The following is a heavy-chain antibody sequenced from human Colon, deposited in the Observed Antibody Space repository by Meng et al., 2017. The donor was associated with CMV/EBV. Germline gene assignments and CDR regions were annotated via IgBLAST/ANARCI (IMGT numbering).Heavy chain of an antibody. J-gene: IGHJ6*02. CDR3: AKQLYCSSTSCYGAYYYYYGMDV. V-gene: IGHV3-9*01. D-gene: IGHD2-2*01. CDR1: GFTFDDYA. CDR2: ISWNSGSI. Sequence: SLKISCAASGFTFDDYAMHWVRQAPGKGLEWVSGISWNSGSIGYADSVKGRFTISRDNAKNSLYLQMNSLRAEDTALYYCAKQLYCSSTSCYGAYYYYYGMDVWGQGTTVTVS.